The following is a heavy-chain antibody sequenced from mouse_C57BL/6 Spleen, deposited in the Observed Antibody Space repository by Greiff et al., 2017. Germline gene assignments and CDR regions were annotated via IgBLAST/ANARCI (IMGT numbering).Heavy chain of an antibody. CDR3: ARREGYDPYAMDY. CDR1: GYTFTDYY. Sequence: VQLQQSGAELVRPGASVKLSCKASGYTFTDYYINWVKQRPGQGLEWIARIYPGSGNTYYNEKFKGKATLTAEKSSSTAYMQLSSLTSEDSAVYFCARREGYDPYAMDYWGQGTSVTVSS. V-gene: IGHV1-76*01. CDR2: IYPGSGNT. D-gene: IGHD2-3*01. J-gene: IGHJ4*01.